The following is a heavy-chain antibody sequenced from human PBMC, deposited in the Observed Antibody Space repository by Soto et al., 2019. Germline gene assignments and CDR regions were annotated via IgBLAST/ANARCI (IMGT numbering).Heavy chain of an antibody. CDR2: ISSISSTI. J-gene: IGHJ4*02. Sequence: EVQLVESGGGLVQPGGSLRLSCAASGFTFSSYSMNWVRQAPGKGLEWVSYISSISSTIYYADSVKGRFTISRDNAKNSLYLQMNLLRAEDTAVYYCARFPPFGVVPGFDYWGQGTLVTVSS. CDR1: GFTFSSYS. CDR3: ARFPPFGVVPGFDY. V-gene: IGHV3-48*01. D-gene: IGHD3-3*01.